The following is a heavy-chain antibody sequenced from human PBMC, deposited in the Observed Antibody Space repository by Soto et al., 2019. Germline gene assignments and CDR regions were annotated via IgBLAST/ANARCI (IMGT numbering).Heavy chain of an antibody. CDR3: XXXXXXXXXXXXX. CDR2: IIPIFGTA. Sequence: QVQLVQSGAEVKKPGSSVKVSCKASGGTFSSYAISWVRQAPGQGLEWMGGIIPIFGTANYAQKFQGRVTSTADESTSTAYMELSSLRXXXXXXXXXXXXXXXXXXXXXXXGQGTLVTVSS. CDR1: GGTFSSYA. J-gene: IGHJ4*02. V-gene: IGHV1-69*12.